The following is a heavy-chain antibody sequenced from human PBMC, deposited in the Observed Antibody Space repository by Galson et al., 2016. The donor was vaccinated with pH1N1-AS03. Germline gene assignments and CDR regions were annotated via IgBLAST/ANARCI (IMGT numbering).Heavy chain of an antibody. D-gene: IGHD3-10*01. CDR1: GYTFTSYG. CDR3: ARDLGGGIIKEAY. V-gene: IGHV1-18*04. J-gene: IGHJ4*02. CDR2: ISGDNGNT. Sequence: CKASGYTFTSYGISWVRQAPGQGLEWMGWISGDNGNTNYAQKFQGRVTMTTDTSTSTAYMELRSLRSDDTAVFYCARDLGGGIIKEAYWGQGTLVTVSS.